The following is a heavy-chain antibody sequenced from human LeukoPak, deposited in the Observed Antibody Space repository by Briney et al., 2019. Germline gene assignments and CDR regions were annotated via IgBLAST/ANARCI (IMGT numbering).Heavy chain of an antibody. CDR3: ARFLYCSSTSCYFHFDY. CDR1: GYTFTSYG. CDR2: ISAYNGNT. Sequence: ASVTVSCTASGYTFTSYGISWVRQAPGQGLEWMGWISAYNGNTNYAQKLQGRVTMTTDTSTSTAYMELRSLRSDDTAVYYCARFLYCSSTSCYFHFDYWGQGTLVTVSS. D-gene: IGHD2-2*01. J-gene: IGHJ4*02. V-gene: IGHV1-18*01.